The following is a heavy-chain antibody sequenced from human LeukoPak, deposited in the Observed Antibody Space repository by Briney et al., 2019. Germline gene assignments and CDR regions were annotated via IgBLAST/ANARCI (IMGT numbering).Heavy chain of an antibody. V-gene: IGHV3-53*01. CDR2: IYSGGST. D-gene: IGHD5-12*01. J-gene: IGHJ4*02. CDR3: VRENVDIVATTYYFDY. Sequence: PGGSLRLSCAASGFTVSSNYMSWVRQAPGKGLEWVSVIYSGGSTYYADSVKGRFTISRDNSKNTLYLQMNSLRAEDTAVYYCVRENVDIVATTYYFDYWGQGTLVTVSS. CDR1: GFTVSSNY.